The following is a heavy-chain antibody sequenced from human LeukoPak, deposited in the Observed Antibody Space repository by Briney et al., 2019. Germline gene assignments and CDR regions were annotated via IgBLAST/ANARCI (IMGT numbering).Heavy chain of an antibody. CDR2: IYYSGST. CDR3: ARVGIVGATYPFDY. D-gene: IGHD1-26*01. CDR1: GGSISSYY. V-gene: IGHV4-59*01. Sequence: SETLSLTCTVSGGSISSYYWSWIRQPPGKGLEWIGYIYYSGSTNYNPSLKSRVTISVDTPKNQFSLKLSSVTAADTAVYYCARVGIVGATYPFDYWGQGTLVTVSS. J-gene: IGHJ4*02.